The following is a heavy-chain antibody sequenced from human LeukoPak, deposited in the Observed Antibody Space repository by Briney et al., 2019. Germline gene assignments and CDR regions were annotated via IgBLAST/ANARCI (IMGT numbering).Heavy chain of an antibody. CDR2: IYYSGST. J-gene: IGHJ4*02. Sequence: SQTLSLTCTVSGGSISSGDYYWSWIRQPPGKGLEWIGYIYYSGSTYYNPSLKSRVTISVDTSKNQFSLKLSSVTAVDTAVYYCARVYHGDYSERAFDYWGQGTLVTVSS. CDR1: GGSISSGDYY. CDR3: ARVYHGDYSERAFDY. D-gene: IGHD4-17*01. V-gene: IGHV4-30-4*01.